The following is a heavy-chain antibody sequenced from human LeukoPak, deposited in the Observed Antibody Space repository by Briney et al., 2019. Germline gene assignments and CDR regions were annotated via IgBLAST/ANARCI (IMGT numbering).Heavy chain of an antibody. CDR1: GGSFSGYY. V-gene: IGHV4-34*01. J-gene: IGHJ4*02. CDR3: AAFHDYGDY. CDR2: INHSGTT. Sequence: SETLSLTCAVYGGSFSGYYWNWIRQPPGKGLGWIGEINHSGTTNYNPSLKSRVTISLDTSKNHFSLRLSSVTAADTAVYYCAAFHDYGDYWGQGTLVTVSS.